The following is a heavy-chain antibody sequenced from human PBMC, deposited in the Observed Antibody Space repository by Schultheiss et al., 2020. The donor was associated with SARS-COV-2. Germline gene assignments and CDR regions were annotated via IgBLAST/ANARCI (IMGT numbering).Heavy chain of an antibody. V-gene: IGHV4-34*01. CDR2: INHSGST. CDR3: ARHGPGSAYYYGMDV. CDR1: GGSFSGYY. Sequence: SQTLSLTCAVYGGSFSGYYWSWIRQPPGKGLEWIGEINHSGSTNYNPSLKSRVTISADTSKNQLSLRLSFVTAADTAVYYCARHGPGSAYYYGMDVWGPGTAVTVSS. J-gene: IGHJ6*02. D-gene: IGHD2-8*01.